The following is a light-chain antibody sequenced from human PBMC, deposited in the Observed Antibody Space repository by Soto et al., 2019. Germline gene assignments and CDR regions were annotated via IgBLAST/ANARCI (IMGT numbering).Light chain of an antibody. Sequence: QSVLTQPPSASGTPGQRVTIPCSGSSSNIGSNTVNWYQQLPGTAPKLLIYSNNQRPSGVPDRFSGSKSGTSASLAISGLQSEDEAAYYWAAWDDNLAAVVFGGGTKLTVL. CDR2: SNN. CDR3: AAWDDNLAAVV. CDR1: SSNIGSNT. J-gene: IGLJ2*01. V-gene: IGLV1-44*01.